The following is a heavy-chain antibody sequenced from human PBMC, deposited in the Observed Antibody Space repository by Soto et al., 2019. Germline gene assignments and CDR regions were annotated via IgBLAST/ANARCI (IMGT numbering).Heavy chain of an antibody. J-gene: IGHJ2*01. V-gene: IGHV1-3*01. CDR2: TNGGNGNP. D-gene: IGHD6-19*01. Sequence: QVQLVQSGAEVKKPGASVKVSCKASGYTFTNYAIHWVRQGPGQRLEWMGGTNGGNGNPNYSQKFQGRITITRDTSASTAYMELSSLRSEDTALFYCARSGYSNGLYHWYFDLWGRGALVTVSS. CDR1: GYTFTNYA. CDR3: ARSGYSNGLYHWYFDL.